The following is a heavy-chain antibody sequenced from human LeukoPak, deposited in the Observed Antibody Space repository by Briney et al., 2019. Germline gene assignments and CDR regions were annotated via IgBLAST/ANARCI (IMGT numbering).Heavy chain of an antibody. CDR2: IIPIFGTA. CDR1: GGTFSSYA. CDR3: ARAPVGAHGDEAFDF. D-gene: IGHD1-26*01. J-gene: IGHJ3*01. V-gene: IGHV1-69*06. Sequence: GASVKVSCKASGGTFSSYAISWVRQAPGQGLEWMGGIIPIFGTANYAQKFQGRVTITADKSTSTAYMELSSLRSEDTAVYYCARAPVGAHGDEAFDFWGQGTMVTVSS.